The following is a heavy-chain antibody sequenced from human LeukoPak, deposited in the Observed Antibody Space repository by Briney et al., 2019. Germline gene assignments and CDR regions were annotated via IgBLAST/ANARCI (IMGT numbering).Heavy chain of an antibody. CDR3: ARDAYCGGDCYSANFDY. CDR2: ISISSSYI. CDR1: GFTFSSYS. V-gene: IGHV3-21*01. Sequence: PGGSLRLSCAASGFTFSSYSMNWVRQAPGKGLEWVSSISISSSYIYYADSVKGRFAISRDNAKNSLYLQMNSLRAEDTAVYYCARDAYCGGDCYSANFDYWGQGTLVTDSS. J-gene: IGHJ4*02. D-gene: IGHD2-21*02.